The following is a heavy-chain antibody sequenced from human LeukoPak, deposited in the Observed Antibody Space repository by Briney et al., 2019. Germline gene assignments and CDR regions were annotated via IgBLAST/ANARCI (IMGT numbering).Heavy chain of an antibody. CDR2: IRYDGSNK. D-gene: IGHD6-13*01. J-gene: IGHJ6*03. V-gene: IGHV3-30*02. CDR3: AKGTWSAAAGNYYYYMDV. CDR1: GLTFSSYG. Sequence: GGSLRLSCAASGLTFSSYGMHWVRQAPGKGLEWVAFIRYDGSNKYYADSVKGRFTISRDNSKNTLYLQMNSLRAEDTAVYYCAKGTWSAAAGNYYYYMDVWGKGTTVTVSS.